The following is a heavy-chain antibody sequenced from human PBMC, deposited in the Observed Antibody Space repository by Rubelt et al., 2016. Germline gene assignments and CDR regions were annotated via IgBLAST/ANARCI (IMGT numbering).Heavy chain of an antibody. J-gene: IGHJ3*01. CDR1: GYTLTELS. CDR3: APRWCVGDCKNAFDL. Sequence: SGAEVKKPGASVKVSCKVSGYTLTELSMHWVRQAPGKGLEWMGGFDPEDGETIYAQKFQGRVTMTEDTSTDTAYMELSSLRSEDTAVSYCAPRWCVGDCKNAFDLWGQGTMVTVSS. D-gene: IGHD2-21*02. CDR2: FDPEDGET. V-gene: IGHV1-24*01.